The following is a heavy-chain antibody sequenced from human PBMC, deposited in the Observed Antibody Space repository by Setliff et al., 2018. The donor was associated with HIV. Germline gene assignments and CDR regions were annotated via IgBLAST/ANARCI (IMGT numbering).Heavy chain of an antibody. D-gene: IGHD3-3*01. Sequence: PSETLSLTCTVSGGSLSNHYWSWLRQSPKNGLEWIGYVYYSGSTNYKPSFKRRVSISVDTSRNQFSLNLTSLTTADTAMYYCARSYYDFWNGLPRSFDVWGQGTMVTVSS. CDR3: ARSYYDFWNGLPRSFDV. CDR2: VYYSGST. CDR1: GGSLSNHY. V-gene: IGHV4-59*11. J-gene: IGHJ3*01.